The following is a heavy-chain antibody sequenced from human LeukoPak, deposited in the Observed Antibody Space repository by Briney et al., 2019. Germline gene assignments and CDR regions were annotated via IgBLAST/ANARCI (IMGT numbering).Heavy chain of an antibody. CDR1: GYSITNNNW. CDR2: IYYSGSA. D-gene: IGHD6-19*01. J-gene: IGHJ3*02. Sequence: SDTLSLTCTVSGYSITNNNWWGWIRQPPGKGLEWIGYIYYSGSAYYNASLKRRVTMSVDSSKNQVSLQLSSVTAVDTAVYYCARNQAVAANRGAFDIWGQGTMVTVSS. V-gene: IGHV4-28*01. CDR3: ARNQAVAANRGAFDI.